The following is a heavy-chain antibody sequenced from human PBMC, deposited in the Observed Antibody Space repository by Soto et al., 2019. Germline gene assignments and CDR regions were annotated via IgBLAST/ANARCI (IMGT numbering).Heavy chain of an antibody. V-gene: IGHV4-59*12. D-gene: IGHD1-26*01. CDR2: IYYSGST. CDR3: AREAYSGSYYGFDY. J-gene: IGHJ4*02. Sequence: SETLSLTCTVSGGSISSYYWSWIRQPPGKGLEWIGYIYYSGSTNYNPSLKSRVTISVDTSKNQFSLKLSSVTAADTAVYYCAREAYSGSYYGFDYWGQGTLVTVSS. CDR1: GGSISSYY.